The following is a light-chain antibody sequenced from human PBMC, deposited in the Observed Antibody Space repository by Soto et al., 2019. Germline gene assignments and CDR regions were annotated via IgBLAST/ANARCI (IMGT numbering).Light chain of an antibody. CDR2: SYN. J-gene: IGLJ3*02. V-gene: IGLV1-44*01. Sequence: QAVVTQPPSASGTPGQRVTISCSGSSSNIGSNNVNWYQQLPGTAPKLLMYSYNKRPSGGPDRFSGSKSGTSASLAISGLQSEDEADYYCVAWDDSLNGPVFGGGTKLTVL. CDR3: VAWDDSLNGPV. CDR1: SSNIGSNN.